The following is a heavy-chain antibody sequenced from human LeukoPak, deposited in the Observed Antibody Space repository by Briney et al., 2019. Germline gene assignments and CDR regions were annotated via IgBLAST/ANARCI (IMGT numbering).Heavy chain of an antibody. J-gene: IGHJ4*02. CDR3: ARRGGYSGYDLDY. CDR2: IYYSGTT. Sequence: SETLSLTCTVSGGSISSHYWSWIRQPPGKGLEWIGYIYYSGTTNYNPSLKSRVTISVDTSKNQFSLKLSSVTAADTAVYYCARRGGYSGYDLDYWGQGTLVTVSS. V-gene: IGHV4-59*08. D-gene: IGHD5-12*01. CDR1: GGSISSHY.